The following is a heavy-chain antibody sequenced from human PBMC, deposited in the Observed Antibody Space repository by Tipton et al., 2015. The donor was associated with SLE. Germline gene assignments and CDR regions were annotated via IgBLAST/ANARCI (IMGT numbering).Heavy chain of an antibody. CDR3: ARDDSAHGTAFDV. CDR1: GYTFTDYW. CDR2: IDPHRGGT. Sequence: QVQLVQSGAEVKQPGASVKVSCKASGYTFTDYWIHWLRQAPGQGLERMGWIDPHRGGTNYAQNFQGKVTMTRDTSINTAYMEVSGLKSDDTAVYYCARDDSAHGTAFDVWGQGTMVTVSS. D-gene: IGHD6-13*01. V-gene: IGHV1-2*02. J-gene: IGHJ3*01.